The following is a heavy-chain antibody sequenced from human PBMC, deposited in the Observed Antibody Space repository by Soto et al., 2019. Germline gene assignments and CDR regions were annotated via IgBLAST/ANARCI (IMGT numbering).Heavy chain of an antibody. CDR1: GGTLSDHG. CDR3: ARWVYGSGNYYTGPSAFDI. D-gene: IGHD3-10*01. J-gene: IGHJ3*02. Sequence: QVQLEQSGAEVKKPGSSVKVSCKASGGTLSDHGVAWLRQAPGQGLEWMGGTIPVFNTAKYAQKFQGRVTVTADKFTNIDYMELSSLRSEDTAFYCCARWVYGSGNYYTGPSAFDIWGQGTMVIVSS. CDR2: TIPVFNTA. V-gene: IGHV1-69*06.